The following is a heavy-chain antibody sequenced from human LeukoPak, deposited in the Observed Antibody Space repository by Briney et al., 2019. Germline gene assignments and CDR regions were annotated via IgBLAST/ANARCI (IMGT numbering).Heavy chain of an antibody. CDR2: IIPIFGTA. CDR1: GGTFSSYA. D-gene: IGHD3-22*01. Sequence: SVKVSCKASGGTFSSYAISWVRQAPGQGLEWMGGIIPIFGTANYAQKFQGRVTITADESTSTAYMELSSLRSEDTAVYYCARDRVDYYDSSENRFDPWGQGTLVTVSS. V-gene: IGHV1-69*13. J-gene: IGHJ5*02. CDR3: ARDRVDYYDSSENRFDP.